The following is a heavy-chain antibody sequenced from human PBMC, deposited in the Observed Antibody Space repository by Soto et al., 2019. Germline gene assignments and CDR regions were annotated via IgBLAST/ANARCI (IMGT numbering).Heavy chain of an antibody. CDR1: GFTFSSYG. D-gene: IGHD2-2*01. J-gene: IGHJ3*02. CDR3: AREGYCSSTSCYFGIRSVGAFDI. CDR2: IWYDGSNK. Sequence: PGGSLRLSCAASGFTFSSYGMHWVRQAPGKGLEWVAVIWYDGSNKYYADSVKGRFTISRDNSKNTLYLQMNSLRAEDTAVYYCAREGYCSSTSCYFGIRSVGAFDIWGQGTMVTVSS. V-gene: IGHV3-33*01.